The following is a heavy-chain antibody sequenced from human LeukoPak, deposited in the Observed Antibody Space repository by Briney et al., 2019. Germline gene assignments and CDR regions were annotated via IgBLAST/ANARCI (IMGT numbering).Heavy chain of an antibody. CDR1: GFTFITYA. J-gene: IGHJ4*02. V-gene: IGHV3-64D*06. CDR2: ISSNGGST. CDR3: VKDDRGWFGERVNYFDY. Sequence: GGSLRLSCSASGFTFITYAMHWVRQARVNGLEYVSVISSNGGSTYYADSVKGRFTISRDNSKKTLYLQMSSLRDEDTAVYYCVKDDRGWFGERVNYFDYWGQGTLVTVSS. D-gene: IGHD3-10*01.